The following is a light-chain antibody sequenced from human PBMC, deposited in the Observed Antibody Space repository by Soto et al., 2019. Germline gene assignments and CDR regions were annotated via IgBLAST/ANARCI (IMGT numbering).Light chain of an antibody. Sequence: EIVLTQSPGTLSLSPGERSTLSCMASKSVSSSYLAWYQQKPDQAPRLLIYDAFNRATGIPARFSGSGSGTDFTLTISSLEPEDFVVYYCQQRSNWPITFGQGTRLEIK. CDR2: DAF. CDR3: QQRSNWPIT. CDR1: KSVSSSY. J-gene: IGKJ5*01. V-gene: IGKV3D-20*02.